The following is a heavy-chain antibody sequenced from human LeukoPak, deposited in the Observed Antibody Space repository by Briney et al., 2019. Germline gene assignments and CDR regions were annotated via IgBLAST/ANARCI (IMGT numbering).Heavy chain of an antibody. D-gene: IGHD3-22*01. J-gene: IGHJ4*02. V-gene: IGHV1-8*01. CDR1: GYTFTSYD. CDR2: MNPVSGNT. CDR3: ARGTPRYYYDSSGYYQFDY. Sequence: ASEKVSCKASGYTFTSYDINWVRQATGQGLEWMGWMNPVSGNTGYAQKFQGRVTMTRNTSISTAYMELSSLRSEDTAVYYCARGTPRYYYDSSGYYQFDYWGQGTLVTVSS.